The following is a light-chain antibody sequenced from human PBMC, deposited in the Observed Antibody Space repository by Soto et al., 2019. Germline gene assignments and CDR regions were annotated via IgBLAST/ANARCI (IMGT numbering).Light chain of an antibody. Sequence: EIVMTQSPATLSVSPGERATLSCRASQSVSSNLAWYQQKPGQAPRLLIFGASTRATGIQARFSGSGSGREFTLTISSLQSEDFAVYYCQQYNTWPPITFGPGTRLDIK. CDR1: QSVSSN. J-gene: IGKJ5*01. V-gene: IGKV3-15*01. CDR3: QQYNTWPPIT. CDR2: GAS.